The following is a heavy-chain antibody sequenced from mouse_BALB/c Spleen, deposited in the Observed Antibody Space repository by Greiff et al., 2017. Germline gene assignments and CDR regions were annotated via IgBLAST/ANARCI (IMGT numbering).Heavy chain of an antibody. Sequence: EVQLQQSGPGLVKPSQSLSLTCTVTGYSITSDYAWNWIRQFPGNKLEWMGYISYSGSTSYNPSLKSRISITRDTSKNQFFLQLNSVTTEDTATYYCARGYGYAFDYWGQGTTLTVSS. CDR1: GYSITSDYA. CDR2: ISYSGST. D-gene: IGHD2-2*01. V-gene: IGHV3-2*02. CDR3: ARGYGYAFDY. J-gene: IGHJ2*01.